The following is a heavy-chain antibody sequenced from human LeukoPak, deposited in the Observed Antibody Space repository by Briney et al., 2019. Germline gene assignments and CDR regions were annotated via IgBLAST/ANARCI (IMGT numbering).Heavy chain of an antibody. J-gene: IGHJ4*02. D-gene: IGHD6-13*01. V-gene: IGHV3-74*01. CDR3: ARVLRTRYSSSWGYFDY. CDR2: INSDGSST. CDR1: GFTFSSYW. Sequence: GGSLRLSCAASGFTFSSYWMHWVRQAPGKGLVWVSRINSDGSSTSYADSVKGRFTISRDNAKNSLYLQMNSLRAEDTAVYYCARVLRTRYSSSWGYFDYWGQGTLVTVSS.